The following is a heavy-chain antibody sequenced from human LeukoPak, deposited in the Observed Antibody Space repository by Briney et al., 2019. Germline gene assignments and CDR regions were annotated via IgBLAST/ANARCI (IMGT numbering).Heavy chain of an antibody. Sequence: GGSLRLSCAASGFTFSSYWMSWVRQAPGKGLEWVANIKQDGGEKHYVESVKGRFTISRDNAKNSVYLQMNSLRAQDTAVYYCARDRAAAGTLRGRLDYWGQGTLVTVSS. CDR3: ARDRAAAGTLRGRLDY. D-gene: IGHD6-13*01. CDR1: GFTFSSYW. CDR2: IKQDGGEK. V-gene: IGHV3-7*01. J-gene: IGHJ4*02.